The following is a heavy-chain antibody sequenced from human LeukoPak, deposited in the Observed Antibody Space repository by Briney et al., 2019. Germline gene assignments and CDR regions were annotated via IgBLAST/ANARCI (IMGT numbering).Heavy chain of an antibody. CDR1: GFTFSRYW. D-gene: IGHD3-16*01. CDR2: IKQDGSEK. CDR3: ARGGVLH. Sequence: PGGSLRLSCAASGFTFSRYWMNWVRQAPGKGLEWVASIKQDGSEKYYVDSVKGRFTISRDNAKNSVSLQMNSLRSEDTAVCYCARGGVLHWGQGTLVTVSS. J-gene: IGHJ4*02. V-gene: IGHV3-7*01.